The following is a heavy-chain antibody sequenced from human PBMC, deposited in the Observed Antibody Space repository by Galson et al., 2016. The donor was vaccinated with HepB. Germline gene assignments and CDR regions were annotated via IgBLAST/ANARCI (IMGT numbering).Heavy chain of an antibody. CDR1: GGSISSSTYY. CDR3: ARGFGGGGLGY. J-gene: IGHJ4*02. V-gene: IGHV4-39*07. CDR2: IYYSGTT. Sequence: ETLSLTCTVSGGSISSSTYYWGWIRQPPGKGLDWIGSIYYSGTTYYNPSLTSRFTISVDKSKNQVSLKLSSVIAADRAFYYCARGFGGGGLGYWGQGTLVTVSS. D-gene: IGHD3-16*01.